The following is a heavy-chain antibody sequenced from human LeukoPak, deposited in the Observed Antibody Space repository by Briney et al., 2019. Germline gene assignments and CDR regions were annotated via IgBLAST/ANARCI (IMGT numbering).Heavy chain of an antibody. CDR2: ISYDGSNK. V-gene: IGHV3-30*18. J-gene: IGHJ4*02. CDR1: GFIFSSYG. CDR3: AKDPKSLGRFVRHVDY. Sequence: GRSLCCSCSASGFIFSSYGMHWVRQAPGRGLEWVAVISYDGSNKYYADPVKGRFTISRDNSRNTLYLQMNTLRVEDTAVYYCAKDPKSLGRFVRHVDYWGQARLITVSS. D-gene: IGHD3-10*01.